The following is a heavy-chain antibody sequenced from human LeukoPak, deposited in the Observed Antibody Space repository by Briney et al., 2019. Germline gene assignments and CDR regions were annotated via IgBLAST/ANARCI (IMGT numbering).Heavy chain of an antibody. Sequence: GASVKVSCKASGYTFTGYYMHWVRQAPGQGLEWMGWINPNSGGTNYAQKFQGRVTMTRDTSISTAYMELRSLRSDDTAVYYCARDPPYYYDSSGYSLYYYYYMDVWGKGTTVTISS. CDR1: GYTFTGYY. CDR2: INPNSGGT. CDR3: ARDPPYYYDSSGYSLYYYYYMDV. J-gene: IGHJ6*03. V-gene: IGHV1-2*02. D-gene: IGHD3-22*01.